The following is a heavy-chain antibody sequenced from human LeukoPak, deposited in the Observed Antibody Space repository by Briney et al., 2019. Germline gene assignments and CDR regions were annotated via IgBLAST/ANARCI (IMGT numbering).Heavy chain of an antibody. CDR1: GGSISSGGYY. J-gene: IGHJ4*02. CDR2: IYHSGST. V-gene: IGHV4-30-2*01. CDR3: ARRTSIYSSSSGTFDY. D-gene: IGHD6-6*01. Sequence: SQTLSLTCTVSGGSISSGGYYWSWIRQPPGEGLEWIGYIYHSGSTYYNPSLKSRVTISVDRSKNQFSLKLSSVTAADTAVYYCARRTSIYSSSSGTFDYWGQGTLVTVSS.